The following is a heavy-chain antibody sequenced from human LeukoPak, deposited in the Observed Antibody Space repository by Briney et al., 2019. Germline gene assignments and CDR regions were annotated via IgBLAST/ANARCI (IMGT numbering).Heavy chain of an antibody. J-gene: IGHJ4*02. CDR3: ATAPILRFLEWLSPYFDY. V-gene: IGHV1-46*01. D-gene: IGHD3-3*01. CDR2: INPSGGST. Sequence: GASVKVSCKASGYTFTSYYMHWVRQAPGQGLEWMGIINPSGGSTSYAQKFQGRVTMTEDTSTDTAYMELSSLRSEDTAVYYCATAPILRFLEWLSPYFDYWGQGTLVTVSS. CDR1: GYTFTSYY.